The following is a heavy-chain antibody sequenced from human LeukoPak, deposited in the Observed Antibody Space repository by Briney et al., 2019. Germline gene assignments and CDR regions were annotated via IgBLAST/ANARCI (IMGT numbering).Heavy chain of an antibody. V-gene: IGHV3-7*01. CDR3: ARDRGAHYDILTGYPGVYYFDY. CDR2: IKEHGSEK. D-gene: IGHD3-9*01. Sequence: QAGGSLRLSCAASGFTFSSYWMSWVRQAPGKGLEWVAIIKEHGSEKYYVDSVKGRFTISRDNAKNSLYLQMNSLRAEDTAVYYCARDRGAHYDILTGYPGVYYFDYWGQGTLVTVSS. J-gene: IGHJ4*02. CDR1: GFTFSSYW.